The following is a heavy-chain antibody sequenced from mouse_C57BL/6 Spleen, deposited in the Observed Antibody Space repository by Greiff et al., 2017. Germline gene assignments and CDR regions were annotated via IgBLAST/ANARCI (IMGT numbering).Heavy chain of an antibody. CDR3: ARSPVVEADY. CDR1: GYTFTSYW. J-gene: IGHJ4*01. CDR2: IDPSDSYT. D-gene: IGHD1-1*01. V-gene: IGHV1-50*01. Sequence: QVQLQQPGAELVKPGASVKLSCKASGYTFTSYWMQWVKQRPGQGLEWIGAIDPSDSYTNYNQKFKGKATLTVDTSSSTAYMQLSSLTSEDSAVYYCARSPVVEADYWGQGTSVTVSS.